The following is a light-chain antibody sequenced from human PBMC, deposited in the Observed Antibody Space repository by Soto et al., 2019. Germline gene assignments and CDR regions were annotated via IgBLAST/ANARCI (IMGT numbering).Light chain of an antibody. CDR3: QQYNNWPWT. V-gene: IGKV3-15*01. Sequence: EIVMTQAPATLSVSPGGRATLSCMASQSISATLAWYQQKPGQXHRXXIYGASKRATGFPARFSGSGSGTDVTITISSLQSEDFAVYYGQQYNNWPWTFGQGTRLEIK. CDR1: QSISAT. J-gene: IGKJ5*01. CDR2: GAS.